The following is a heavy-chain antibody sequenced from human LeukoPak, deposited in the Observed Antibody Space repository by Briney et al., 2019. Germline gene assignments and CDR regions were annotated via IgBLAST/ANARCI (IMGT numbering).Heavy chain of an antibody. CDR3: ARDRQQLVRGFDY. CDR1: GYTFTGYY. Sequence: ASVKVSCKASGYTFTGYYMHWVRQAPGQGLAWMGWINPNSGGTNYAQKFQGRVTMTRDTSISTAYMELSRLRSDDTAVYYCARDRQQLVRGFDYWGQGTLVTVSS. J-gene: IGHJ4*02. D-gene: IGHD6-13*01. CDR2: INPNSGGT. V-gene: IGHV1-2*02.